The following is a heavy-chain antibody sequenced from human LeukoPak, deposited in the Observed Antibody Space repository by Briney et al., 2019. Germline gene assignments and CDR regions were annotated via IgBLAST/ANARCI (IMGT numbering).Heavy chain of an antibody. V-gene: IGHV1-2*02. J-gene: IGHJ6*03. D-gene: IGHD1-26*01. CDR3: ARRSRIVGATSYYYYYMDV. CDR2: INPNSGGT. CDR1: GYTFTGYY. Sequence: GASVKVSCKASGYTFTGYYMHWVRQAPGQGLEWMGWINPNSGGTNYAQKFQGRATMTRDTSISTAYMELSRLRSDDTAVYYCARRSRIVGATSYYYYYMDVWGKGTTVTVSS.